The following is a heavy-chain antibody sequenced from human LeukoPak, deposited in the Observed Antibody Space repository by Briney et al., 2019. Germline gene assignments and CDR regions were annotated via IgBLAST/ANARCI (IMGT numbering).Heavy chain of an antibody. V-gene: IGHV4-34*01. CDR1: GGSFSGYY. CDR3: ARGDTAMGEVFDY. CDR2: INHSGST. D-gene: IGHD5-18*01. Sequence: SETLSLTCAVYGGSFSGYYWSWIRQPPGKGLEWIGEINHSGSTNYNPSLKSRVTISVDTSKNQFSLKLSSVTAADTAVYYCARGDTAMGEVFDYWGQGTLVTVSS. J-gene: IGHJ4*02.